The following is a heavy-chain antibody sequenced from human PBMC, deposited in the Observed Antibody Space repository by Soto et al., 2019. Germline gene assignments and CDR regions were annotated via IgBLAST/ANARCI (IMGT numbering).Heavy chain of an antibody. J-gene: IGHJ4*02. D-gene: IGHD5-18*01. CDR2: MYLSGSN. CDR3: ARGLYGYYAFDH. V-gene: IGHV4-30-4*01. CDR1: GASIRSTDYY. Sequence: QVQLQESGPGLVKPSQTLSLTCNVSGASIRSTDYYWSWIRQPPGKGLEWIGYMYLSGSNYYNPSPKRRVSISENTSKTHFPLKLSSVTAADTAVYYCARGLYGYYAFDHWGQGALVTVSS.